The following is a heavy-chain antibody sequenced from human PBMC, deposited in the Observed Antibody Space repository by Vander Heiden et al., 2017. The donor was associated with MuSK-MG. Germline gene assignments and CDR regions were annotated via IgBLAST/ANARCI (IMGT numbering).Heavy chain of an antibody. CDR1: GFTVRSYG. CDR3: AKTPITLVRGTFDH. Sequence: EVQLLESGGGLVQPGGSLRPSCAASGFTVRSYGMSWVCQAPGMGLEWVSRVNGNGDSTFYAACVKGRFTISRDNSKNMLYLHMNSLRADDTAVYYCAKTPITLVRGTFDHWGQGALVTVSS. V-gene: IGHV3-23*01. D-gene: IGHD3-10*01. J-gene: IGHJ4*02. CDR2: VNGNGDST.